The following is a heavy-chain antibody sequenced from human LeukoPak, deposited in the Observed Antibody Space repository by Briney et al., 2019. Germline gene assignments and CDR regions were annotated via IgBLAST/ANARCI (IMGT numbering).Heavy chain of an antibody. CDR2: IIPILGIA. J-gene: IGHJ5*02. CDR3: ARDIPLGYYGSGSYLNWFDP. CDR1: GGTFSSYA. V-gene: IGHV1-69*04. Sequence: ASVKVSCKASGGTFSSYAISWVRQAPGQGLEWMGRIIPILGIANYAQKFQGRVTITADKSTSTAYMELSSLRSEDTAVYYCARDIPLGYYGSGSYLNWFDPWGQGTLVTVSS. D-gene: IGHD3-10*01.